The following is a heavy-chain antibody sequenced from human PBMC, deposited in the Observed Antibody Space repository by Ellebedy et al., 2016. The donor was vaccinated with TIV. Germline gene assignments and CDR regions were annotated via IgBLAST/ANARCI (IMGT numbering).Heavy chain of an antibody. V-gene: IGHV4-38-2*02. J-gene: IGHJ6*03. D-gene: IGHD2/OR15-2a*01. CDR2: IYHTGST. Sequence: GSLRLSXTVSGYSISSGYYWGWIRQPPGKGLECIGTIYHTGSTYYNPSLKSRVTISVDTSNNQFSLRLTSVTAADTALYYCARAPQYGENYYYYMDVWGKGTTVTVSS. CDR1: GYSISSGYY. CDR3: ARAPQYGENYYYYMDV.